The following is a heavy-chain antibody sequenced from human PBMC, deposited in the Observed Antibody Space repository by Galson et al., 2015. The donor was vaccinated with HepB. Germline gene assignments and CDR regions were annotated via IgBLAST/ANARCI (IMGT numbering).Heavy chain of an antibody. CDR2: ISGSGGST. V-gene: IGHV3-23*01. CDR3: AKRRVWEQLVQSYYYYGMDV. CDR1: GFTFSSYA. J-gene: IGHJ6*02. D-gene: IGHD6-13*01. Sequence: SLRLSCAASGFTFSSYAMSWVRQAPGKGLEWFSAISGSGGSTYYADSVKGRFTISRDNSKNTLYLQMNSLRAEDTAVYYCAKRRVWEQLVQSYYYYGMDVWGQGTTVTVSS.